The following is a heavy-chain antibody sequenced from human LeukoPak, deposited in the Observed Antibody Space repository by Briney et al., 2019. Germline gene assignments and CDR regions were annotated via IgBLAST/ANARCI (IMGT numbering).Heavy chain of an antibody. CDR3: ARDKNYDILTGYSPP. D-gene: IGHD3-9*01. CDR1: GFTFSSYG. Sequence: GGSLRLSCAASGFTFSSYGMHWVRQAPGKGLEWVAVIWYDGSNKYYADSVKGRFTISRDNSKNTLYLQMNSLRAEDTAVYYCARDKNYDILTGYSPPGGQGTLVTVSS. J-gene: IGHJ5*02. V-gene: IGHV3-33*01. CDR2: IWYDGSNK.